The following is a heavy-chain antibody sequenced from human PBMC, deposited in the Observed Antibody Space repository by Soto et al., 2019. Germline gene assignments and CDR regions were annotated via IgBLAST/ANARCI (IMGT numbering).Heavy chain of an antibody. J-gene: IGHJ3*02. CDR3: ARDGPVDPPPNDAFDI. CDR2: ISSSSHI. Sequence: GGSLRLSCAASGFTFSSYSMNWVRQAPGKGLEWVSFISSSSHIYYADSVKGRFTISRDNAKNSLYLQMNSLRAEDTAVYYCARDGPVDPPPNDAFDIWGQGTMVTVSS. CDR1: GFTFSSYS. V-gene: IGHV3-21*01. D-gene: IGHD2-15*01.